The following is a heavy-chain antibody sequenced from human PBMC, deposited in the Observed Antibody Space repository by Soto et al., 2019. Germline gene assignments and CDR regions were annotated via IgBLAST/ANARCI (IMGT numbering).Heavy chain of an antibody. CDR1: GFTFSSYA. V-gene: IGHV3-30-3*01. CDR2: ISYDGSNK. Sequence: GGSLRLSCAASGFTFSSYAMHWVRQAPGKGLEWVAVISYDGSNKYYADSVKGRFTISRDNSKNTLYLQMNSLRAEDTAVYYCARDALYDYGDYRHGFDPWGQGTLVTVSS. D-gene: IGHD4-17*01. CDR3: ARDALYDYGDYRHGFDP. J-gene: IGHJ5*02.